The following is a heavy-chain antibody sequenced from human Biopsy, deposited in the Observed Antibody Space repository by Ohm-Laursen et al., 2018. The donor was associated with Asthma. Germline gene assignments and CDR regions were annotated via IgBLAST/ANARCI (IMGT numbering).Heavy chain of an antibody. D-gene: IGHD2-15*01. CDR1: SGSGGYMRSGNYY. CDR2: IYYGGST. CDR3: ARLRICPYYFDY. J-gene: IGHJ4*02. Sequence: TLSLTCSLSSGSGGYMRSGNYYWGWIRQPPGKGLEWIGNIYYGGSTYYSPSLKSRITISVDTSKKQFSLKLSSVTAADTAVYYCARLRICPYYFDYWGRGTLVTVSS. V-gene: IGHV4-39*01.